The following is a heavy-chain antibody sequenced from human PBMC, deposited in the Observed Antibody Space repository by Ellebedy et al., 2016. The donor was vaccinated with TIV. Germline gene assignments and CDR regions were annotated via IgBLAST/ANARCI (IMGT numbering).Heavy chain of an antibody. CDR3: AKDAGVGYLLYFDY. J-gene: IGHJ4*02. Sequence: GGSLRLXXAASGFTFRSYAMSWVRQAPGKGLEWVSTISGSGGSTYYADSVKGRFTISRDNSKNTLYLQMNSLRVEDTAVYYCAKDAGVGYLLYFDYWGQGTLVTVSS. CDR2: ISGSGGST. V-gene: IGHV3-23*01. CDR1: GFTFRSYA. D-gene: IGHD5-12*01.